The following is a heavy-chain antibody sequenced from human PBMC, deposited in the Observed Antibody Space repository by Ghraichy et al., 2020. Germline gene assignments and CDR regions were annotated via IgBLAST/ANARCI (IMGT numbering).Heavy chain of an antibody. CDR2: IYPGDSDT. J-gene: IGHJ6*02. CDR1: GYSFTNHW. Sequence: GESLNISCKGSGYSFTNHWIGWVRQMPGKGLEWVGIIYPGDSDTRYSPSFQGQVTISADKSIDTAYLQWSSLKASHTAMYYCARHKAPPTYCRSTSCYFFYYGLDVWGQGTTVTVSS. V-gene: IGHV5-51*01. D-gene: IGHD2-2*01. CDR3: ARHKAPPTYCRSTSCYFFYYGLDV.